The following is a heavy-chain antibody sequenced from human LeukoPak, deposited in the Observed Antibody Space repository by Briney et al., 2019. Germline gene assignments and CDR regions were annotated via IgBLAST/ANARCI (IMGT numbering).Heavy chain of an antibody. V-gene: IGHV3-7*03. Sequence: GGSLRLSCAASGFSFSQYWMSWVRQAPGKGLEWLANIKPDGSDECYADSVKGRLTVSRDNAKDSLHLQLNSQRADDTAIYYCASQSYSLFHYWGQGTLVTVSS. J-gene: IGHJ4*02. D-gene: IGHD1-26*01. CDR3: ASQSYSLFHY. CDR2: IKPDGSDE. CDR1: GFSFSQYW.